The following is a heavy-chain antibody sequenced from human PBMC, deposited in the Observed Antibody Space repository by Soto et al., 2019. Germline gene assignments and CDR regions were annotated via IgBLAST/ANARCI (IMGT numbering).Heavy chain of an antibody. CDR1: GFTFSSYA. Sequence: EVQLLESGGGLVQPGGSLRLSCAASGFTFSSYAMSWVRQAPGKGLEWVSAISGSGDTKYYADSVKGRFTISRDNAKNSLSLQMSSLRDEDTGVYYCANYCSSDVCFDYWGQGTLVTVSS. CDR2: ISGSGDTK. CDR3: ANYCSSDVCFDY. J-gene: IGHJ4*02. V-gene: IGHV3-23*01. D-gene: IGHD2-8*01.